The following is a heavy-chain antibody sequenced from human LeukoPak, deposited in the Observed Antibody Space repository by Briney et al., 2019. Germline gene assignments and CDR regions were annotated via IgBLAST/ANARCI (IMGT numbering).Heavy chain of an antibody. CDR2: ISYDGSNK. V-gene: IGHV3-30*03. Sequence: GGSLRLSCAASGFTFSSYGMHWVRQAPGKGLEWVAVISYDGSNKYYADSVKGRFTISRDNAKNSLYLQMNSLRAEDTAVYYCARDLTAAGTFFWAARSYMDYWGQGTLVTVSS. D-gene: IGHD6-13*01. CDR3: ARDLTAAGTFFWAARSYMDY. CDR1: GFTFSSYG. J-gene: IGHJ4*02.